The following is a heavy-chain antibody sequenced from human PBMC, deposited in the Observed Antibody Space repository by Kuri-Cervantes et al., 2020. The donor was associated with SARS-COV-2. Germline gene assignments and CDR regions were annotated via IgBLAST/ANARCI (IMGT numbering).Heavy chain of an antibody. D-gene: IGHD6-25*01. Sequence: GSLRLSCAASGFTFSSYAMHWVRQAPGKGLEWVAVISYDGSNKYYADSVKGRFTIPRDNSKNTLYLQMNSLRAEDTAVYYCARQGGRAIYFDYWGQGTLVTVSS. CDR3: ARQGGRAIYFDY. V-gene: IGHV3-30*19. CDR2: ISYDGSNK. J-gene: IGHJ4*02. CDR1: GFTFSSYA.